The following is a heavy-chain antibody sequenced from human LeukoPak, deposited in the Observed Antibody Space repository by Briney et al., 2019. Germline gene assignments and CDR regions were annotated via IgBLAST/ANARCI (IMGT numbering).Heavy chain of an antibody. J-gene: IGHJ5*02. D-gene: IGHD3-3*01. CDR3: ARGDFWSGYYTVGWFDP. Sequence: SQTLSLPCAVSGGSISSGGYSWSWIRQPPGKGLEWIGYIYHSGSTYYNPSLKSRVTISVDRSKNQFSLKLSSVTAADTAVYYCARGDFWSGYYTVGWFDPWGQGTLVTVSS. CDR1: GGSISSGGYS. CDR2: IYHSGST. V-gene: IGHV4-30-2*01.